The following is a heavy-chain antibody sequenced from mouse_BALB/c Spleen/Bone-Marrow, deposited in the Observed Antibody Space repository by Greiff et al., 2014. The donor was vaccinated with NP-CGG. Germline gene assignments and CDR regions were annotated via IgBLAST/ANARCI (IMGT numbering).Heavy chain of an antibody. D-gene: IGHD4-1*02. Sequence: DVMLVESGGGLVQPGGSLRLSCTTSGFTFTDYYMSWVRQPPGKALEWLGFIRNKANGYTTEYSASVKGRFTISRDSSQSILYLQMNTLRAEDSATYCCPRTTGTPYLDYWGQGTTLTVSS. V-gene: IGHV7-3*02. J-gene: IGHJ2*01. CDR1: GFTFTDYY. CDR2: IRNKANGYTT. CDR3: PRTTGTPYLDY.